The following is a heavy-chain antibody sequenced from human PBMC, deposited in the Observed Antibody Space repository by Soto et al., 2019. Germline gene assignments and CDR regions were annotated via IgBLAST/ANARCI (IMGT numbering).Heavy chain of an antibody. J-gene: IGHJ6*02. Sequence: ETLSLTCTVSGGSISSSSYYWGWIRQPPGKGLEWIGSIYYSGSTYYNPSLKSRVTISVDTSKNQFSLKLSSVTAADTAVYYGARPRGGNYYGMDVWGQGTTVTVSS. CDR1: GGSISSSSYY. D-gene: IGHD3-16*01. CDR3: ARPRGGNYYGMDV. CDR2: IYYSGST. V-gene: IGHV4-39*01.